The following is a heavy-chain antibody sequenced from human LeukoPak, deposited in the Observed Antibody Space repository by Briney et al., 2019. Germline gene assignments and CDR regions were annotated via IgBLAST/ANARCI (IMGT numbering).Heavy chain of an antibody. CDR3: ARDRYYDTSGHFYY. Sequence: GGSLRLSCAASGFTFSSFDMNWVRQAPGKGLEWVSSISSLGTYTYYADSLKGRFTISRDNAKNSPYLQINSLTAEDTAIYYCARDRYYDTSGHFYYWGQGTLVTVSS. CDR2: ISSLGTYT. D-gene: IGHD3-22*01. J-gene: IGHJ4*02. CDR1: GFTFSSFD. V-gene: IGHV3-21*01.